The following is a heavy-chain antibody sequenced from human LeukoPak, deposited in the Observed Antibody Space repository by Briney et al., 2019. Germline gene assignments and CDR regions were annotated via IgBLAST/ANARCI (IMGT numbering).Heavy chain of an antibody. V-gene: IGHV1-46*01. Sequence: ASVKVSCKASGYTFSDYYIHWVRQAPGQGLEWMGIINPSGGSTSYAQKFQGRVTTTRDMSTSTVYMELSSLRSEDTAVYYCASYCSSTSCYAGGDDAFDIWGQGTMVTVSS. CDR3: ASYCSSTSCYAGGDDAFDI. D-gene: IGHD2-2*01. J-gene: IGHJ3*02. CDR1: GYTFSDYY. CDR2: INPSGGST.